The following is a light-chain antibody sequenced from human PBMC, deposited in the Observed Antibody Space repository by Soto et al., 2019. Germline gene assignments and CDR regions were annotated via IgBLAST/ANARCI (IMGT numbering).Light chain of an antibody. CDR1: SSDVGSYNL. Sequence: QSALTQPASVSGSPGQSITISCTGTSSDVGSYNLVSWYQQHPGKAPKLMIYEGSKRPSGVPNRFSGSKSGNTASLTISGLQAEDEADYYCCSYAGSSTFALVFGTGTKLTVL. V-gene: IGLV2-23*03. CDR2: EGS. J-gene: IGLJ1*01. CDR3: CSYAGSSTFALV.